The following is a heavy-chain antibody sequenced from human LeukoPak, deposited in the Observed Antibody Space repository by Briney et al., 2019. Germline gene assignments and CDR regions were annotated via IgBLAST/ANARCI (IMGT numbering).Heavy chain of an antibody. CDR1: GFTFSSYA. Sequence: GGSLRLSCAASGFTFSSYAMHWVRQAPGKGLEWVAVISYDGSNKYYADSVKGRFTISRDNSKNTLYLQMNSLRAEDTAVYYCAKGPNSGLLWGQGTMVTVSS. V-gene: IGHV3-30-3*01. CDR2: ISYDGSNK. CDR3: AKGPNSGLL. D-gene: IGHD1-26*01. J-gene: IGHJ3*01.